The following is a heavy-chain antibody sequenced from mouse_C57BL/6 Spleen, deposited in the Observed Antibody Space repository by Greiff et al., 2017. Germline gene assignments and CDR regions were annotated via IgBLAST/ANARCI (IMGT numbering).Heavy chain of an antibody. J-gene: IGHJ2*01. V-gene: IGHV3-6*01. Sequence: EVQRVESGPGLVKPSQSLSLTCSVTGYSITSGYYWNWIRQFPGNKLEWMGYISYDGSNNYNPSLKNRISITLDTSKNQFFLKLNSVTTEDTATYYGARAYDGYYDYWGQGTTLTVSS. D-gene: IGHD2-3*01. CDR1: GYSITSGYY. CDR2: ISYDGSN. CDR3: ARAYDGYYDY.